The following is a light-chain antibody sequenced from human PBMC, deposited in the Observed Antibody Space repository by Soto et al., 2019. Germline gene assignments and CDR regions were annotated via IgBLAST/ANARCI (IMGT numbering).Light chain of an antibody. V-gene: IGKV3-15*01. J-gene: IGKJ5*01. Sequence: ETVLTQSPASLSVSPGEGATLSCRASQSVGSLFAWYQQKPGQAPRLLIYGASARALGIPARFSGSGSGTEFTFTVTSLQSEDFAVYYCQQYDHWPITFGQGTRLEIK. CDR3: QQYDHWPIT. CDR1: QSVGSL. CDR2: GAS.